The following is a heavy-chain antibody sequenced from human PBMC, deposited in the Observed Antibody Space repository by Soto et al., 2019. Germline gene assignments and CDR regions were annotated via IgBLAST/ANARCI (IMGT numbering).Heavy chain of an antibody. CDR3: AKNDYYYLFYFDY. V-gene: IGHV3-23*01. CDR1: GFTFSSYV. CDR2: ISGSGGST. D-gene: IGHD3-22*01. J-gene: IGHJ4*02. Sequence: EVQLLESGGGSVQPGGSLRLSCAASGFTFSSYVMSWVRQAPGKGLEWVSAISGSGGSTYYADSVKGRFTISRDNSKNTLYLQMNSLRAEDTAVYYCAKNDYYYLFYFDYWGQGTLVTVSS.